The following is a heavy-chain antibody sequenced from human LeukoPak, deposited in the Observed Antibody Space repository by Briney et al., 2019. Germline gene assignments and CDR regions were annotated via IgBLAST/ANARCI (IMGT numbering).Heavy chain of an antibody. CDR2: IYYGGTT. J-gene: IGHJ4*02. D-gene: IGHD1-26*01. V-gene: IGHV4-39*01. CDR3: ARQGIRVGLPSLDY. CDR1: GGSVGSSDSY. Sequence: SETLSLTCTVSGGSVGSSDSYWVWVRQPPGKGLEWVGSIYYGGTTHYNPSLKSRVTISVDTSKKQFSLKLTSVTAADTAVYYCARQGIRVGLPSLDYWGQGTLVTVSS.